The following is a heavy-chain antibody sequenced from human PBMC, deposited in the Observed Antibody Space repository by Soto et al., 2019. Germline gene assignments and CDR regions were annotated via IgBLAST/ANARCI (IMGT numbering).Heavy chain of an antibody. Sequence: PGGSLRLSCAASGFTFSSYWMSWVRQAPGKGLEWVANIKQDGSEKYYVDSVKGRFTISRDNAKNSLYLQMNSLRADDTAVYYCANTVDTATGPPDNWFDPWGQGTLVTVSS. CDR3: ANTVDTATGPPDNWFDP. V-gene: IGHV3-7*03. J-gene: IGHJ5*02. D-gene: IGHD5-18*01. CDR2: IKQDGSEK. CDR1: GFTFSSYW.